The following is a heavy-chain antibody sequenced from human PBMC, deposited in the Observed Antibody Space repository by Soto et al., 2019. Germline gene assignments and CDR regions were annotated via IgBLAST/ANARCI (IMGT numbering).Heavy chain of an antibody. CDR2: INYSGST. CDR1: GGSISSSSYF. Sequence: SETLSLTCTVSGGSISSSSYFWGWIRQPPGRGLEWIGSINYSGSTYYNPSLKSRVTLSIDTSKNQFSLNVSSVTASDTALYYCSRRAPEGFDPWGQGTLVTVSS. CDR3: SRRAPEGFDP. J-gene: IGHJ5*02. V-gene: IGHV4-39*01.